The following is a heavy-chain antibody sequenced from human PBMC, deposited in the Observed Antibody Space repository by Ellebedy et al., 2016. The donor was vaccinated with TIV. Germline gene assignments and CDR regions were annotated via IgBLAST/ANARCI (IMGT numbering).Heavy chain of an antibody. Sequence: GGSLRLXXATSGFTFSTYYMYWVRQAPGKGLVWVSHINRDGSSTGYADSVKGRFTISRDNSKNTLYLQMNSLRADDTAVYYCAPRAIRAPNWGQGTLVTVSS. V-gene: IGHV3-74*01. J-gene: IGHJ4*02. CDR2: INRDGSST. CDR3: APRAIRAPN. D-gene: IGHD1-26*01. CDR1: GFTFSTYY.